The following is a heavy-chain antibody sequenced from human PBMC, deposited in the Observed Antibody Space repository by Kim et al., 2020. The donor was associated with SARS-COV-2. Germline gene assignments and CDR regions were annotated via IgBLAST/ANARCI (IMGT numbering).Heavy chain of an antibody. Sequence: SETLSLTCIVSGGSISSSEYYWGWIRQPPGKGLEWIGHISYTGTTFYNPSLKSRVTISVDTWRIRYSLNLSSVTATDTAVYYCARLTRASHFEDWGQGTLVTVSS. J-gene: IGHJ4*02. CDR1: GGSISSSEYY. V-gene: IGHV4-39*01. CDR2: ISYTGTT. D-gene: IGHD1-26*01. CDR3: ARLTRASHFED.